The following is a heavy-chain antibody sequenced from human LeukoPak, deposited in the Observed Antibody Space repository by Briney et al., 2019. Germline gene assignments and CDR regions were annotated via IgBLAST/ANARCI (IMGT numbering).Heavy chain of an antibody. CDR3: AREGRLSGSYTPDFDY. CDR1: GFTFSSYE. D-gene: IGHD1-26*01. V-gene: IGHV4-4*07. CDR2: IYTSGST. J-gene: IGHJ4*02. Sequence: LRLSCAASGFTFSSYEMNWIRQPAGKGLEWIGRIYTSGSTNYNPSLKSRVTISVDTSKNQFSLKLSSVTAEDTAVYYCAREGRLSGSYTPDFDYWGQGTLVTVSS.